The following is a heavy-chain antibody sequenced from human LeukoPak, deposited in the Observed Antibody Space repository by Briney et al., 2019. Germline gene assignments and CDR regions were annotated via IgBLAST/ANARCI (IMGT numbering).Heavy chain of an antibody. CDR3: ARELGGTKTGGFDI. V-gene: IGHV3-64*02. J-gene: IGHJ3*02. Sequence: PGGSLRLSCAASGFTFSYHDMHWVRQAPGKGLEFVSSIGAAGAHTFYADSVKGRFTISRDNFQSTMYLQMDGLRTEDSAVYYCARELGGTKTGGFDIWGQGTVVTVSS. D-gene: IGHD1-14*01. CDR1: GFTFSYHD. CDR2: IGAAGAHT.